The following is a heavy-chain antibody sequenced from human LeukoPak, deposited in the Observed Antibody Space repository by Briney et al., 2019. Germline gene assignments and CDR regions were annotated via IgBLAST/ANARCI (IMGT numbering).Heavy chain of an antibody. CDR2: INSDGSTT. J-gene: IGHJ4*02. CDR1: GFTFSSYW. Sequence: GGSLRLSCAASGFTFSSYWMHWVRQASGKGLVWVSHINSDGSTTSYADSVKGRFTISRDNAKNTVYLQMNSLRAEDTAVYYCARALEYWGQGTLVTVSS. D-gene: IGHD1-1*01. V-gene: IGHV3-74*01. CDR3: ARALEY.